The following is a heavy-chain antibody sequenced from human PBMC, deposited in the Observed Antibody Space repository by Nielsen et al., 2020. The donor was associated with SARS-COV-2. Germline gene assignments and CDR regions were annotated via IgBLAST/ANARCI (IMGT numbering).Heavy chain of an antibody. Sequence: LSLTCSVSGDSITSDGHFLNWTRQRPGQGLEWIGYIHYRGDTYYNPSLKSRLTISVDTSKNQFSLKLPSVTAADTAVYYCASLPALNNYSDSWGQGTLVTVSS. CDR3: ASLPALNNYSDS. D-gene: IGHD2/OR15-2a*01. CDR1: GDSITSDGHF. CDR2: IHYRGDT. J-gene: IGHJ4*02. V-gene: IGHV4-30-4*08.